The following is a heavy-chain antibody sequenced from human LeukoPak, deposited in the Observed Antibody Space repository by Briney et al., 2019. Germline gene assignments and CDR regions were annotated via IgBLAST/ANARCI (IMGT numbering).Heavy chain of an antibody. CDR3: AREHSAFDY. CDR1: GFAFSTYT. J-gene: IGHJ4*02. V-gene: IGHV3-30-3*01. CDR2: IAYDGSYK. Sequence: GGSLRLSCAASGFAFSTYTMHWVRQAPGKGLEWVAVIAYDGSYKYYADSVKGRFTISRDNSKNTLYLQMNSLSAEDTAVYYCAREHSAFDYWGQGTLVTVSS.